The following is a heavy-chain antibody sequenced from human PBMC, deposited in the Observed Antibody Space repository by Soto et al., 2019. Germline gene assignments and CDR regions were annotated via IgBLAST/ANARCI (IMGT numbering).Heavy chain of an antibody. CDR3: VKDVLPGGADY. CDR2: IYYNSDRI. CDR1: GFTSNDYA. Sequence: EVKLVESGGGLVQPGRSLRLSCAASGFTSNDYAMHWVRQAPGKGLEWVSGIYYNSDRIDYGDSVKGRFATSRDNAKNSLYLQMNSLRPGDTAVYYCVKDVLPGGADYWGPGTLVTVSS. D-gene: IGHD3-16*01. V-gene: IGHV3-9*02. J-gene: IGHJ4*02.